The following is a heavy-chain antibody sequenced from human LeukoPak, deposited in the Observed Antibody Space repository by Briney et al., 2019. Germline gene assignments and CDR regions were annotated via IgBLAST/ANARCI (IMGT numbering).Heavy chain of an antibody. D-gene: IGHD6-13*01. CDR3: ARSLPGAIGAADF. Sequence: SETLSLTCAVYVGSFSCYYWSWIRQPPGKGLEGIAFIRSSGITGYNPSLKSRCTISVDTSKKHFSLKVTSMSAADTGVYYCARSLPGAIGAADFWGQGTLVTVSS. CDR2: IRSSGIT. V-gene: IGHV4-59*01. J-gene: IGHJ4*02. CDR1: VGSFSCYY.